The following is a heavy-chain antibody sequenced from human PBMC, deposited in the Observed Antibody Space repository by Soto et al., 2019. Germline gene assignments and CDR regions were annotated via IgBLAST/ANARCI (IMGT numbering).Heavy chain of an antibody. J-gene: IGHJ5*02. CDR2: INPNSGGT. CDR1: GYTFTGYY. CDR3: ARVVAARPEYNWFDP. D-gene: IGHD6-6*01. Sequence: ASVKVSCKASGYTFTGYYMHWVRQAPGQGLEWMGWINPNSGGTNYAQKFQGWVTMTRDMFISTAYMELSRLRSDDTAVYYCARVVAARPEYNWFDPWGQGTLVTVSS. V-gene: IGHV1-2*04.